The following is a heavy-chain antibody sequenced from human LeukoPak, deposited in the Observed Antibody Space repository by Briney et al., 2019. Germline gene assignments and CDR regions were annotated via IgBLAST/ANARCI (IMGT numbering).Heavy chain of an antibody. CDR2: IYYSGST. J-gene: IGHJ3*02. CDR1: GGSISSYY. D-gene: IGHD3-22*01. Sequence: SETLSLTYTVSGGSISSYYWSWIRQPPGKGLEWIGYIYYSGSTNYNPSLKSRVTISVDTSKNQFSLKLSSVTAADTAVYYCARQTIHYYDSSGYLIEDAFDIWGQGTMVTVSS. V-gene: IGHV4-59*08. CDR3: ARQTIHYYDSSGYLIEDAFDI.